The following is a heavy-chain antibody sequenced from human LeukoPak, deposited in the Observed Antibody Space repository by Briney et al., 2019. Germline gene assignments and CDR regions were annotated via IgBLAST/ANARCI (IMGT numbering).Heavy chain of an antibody. J-gene: IGHJ4*02. CDR1: GGSIRSHY. CDR2: IYYSGRT. CDR3: ARDRGDYDSSGYYGYFDY. Sequence: ASETLSLTCTVSGGSIRSHYWSWIRQPPGKGLEWIGYIYYSGRTNYNPSLKSRVTISVDTSKNQFSLKLSSVTAADTAVYYCARDRGDYDSSGYYGYFDYWGQGALVTVSS. V-gene: IGHV4-59*11. D-gene: IGHD3-22*01.